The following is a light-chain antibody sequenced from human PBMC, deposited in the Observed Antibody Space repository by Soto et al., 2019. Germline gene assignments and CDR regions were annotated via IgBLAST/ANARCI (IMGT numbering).Light chain of an antibody. V-gene: IGLV3-1*01. Sequence: SYELTQPPSVSVSPGQTASITCSGDKLGDKYACWYQQKPGQSPVLVIYQDSKRPSGIPERFSGSNSGNTATLTISGTQAMDEADYYCQAWERSTAVFGGGTKLTVL. CDR1: KLGDKY. CDR2: QDS. CDR3: QAWERSTAV. J-gene: IGLJ2*01.